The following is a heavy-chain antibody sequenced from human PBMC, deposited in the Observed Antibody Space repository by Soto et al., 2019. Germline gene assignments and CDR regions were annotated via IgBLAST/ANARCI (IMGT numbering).Heavy chain of an antibody. V-gene: IGHV3-30*18. CDR1: GFTSSTYG. CDR3: AKNVRPVTTESPASALDY. D-gene: IGHD4-17*01. J-gene: IGHJ4*02. Sequence: PGGSLRLSCAASGFTSSTYGMHWGRQAPGKGLEWVAVISYDGSNKYYADSVKGRFTISRDNSKNTLYLQMDSLRAEDTAMYYCAKNVRPVTTESPASALDYWGPGTLVTVSS. CDR2: ISYDGSNK.